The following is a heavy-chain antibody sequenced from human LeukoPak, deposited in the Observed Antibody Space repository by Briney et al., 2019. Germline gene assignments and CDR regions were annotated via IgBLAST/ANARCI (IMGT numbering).Heavy chain of an antibody. CDR1: GFTFSSYA. J-gene: IGHJ4*02. CDR3: ATGYCSGGSCYWPFDY. V-gene: IGHV3-23*01. Sequence: GGSLRLSCAASGFTFSSYAMSWVRQAPGKGLEWVSAISGSGGSTYYADSVKGRFTISRDNSKNTLYLQMNSLRAEDTAVYYCATGYCSGGSCYWPFDYWGQGTLVTVSS. D-gene: IGHD2-15*01. CDR2: ISGSGGST.